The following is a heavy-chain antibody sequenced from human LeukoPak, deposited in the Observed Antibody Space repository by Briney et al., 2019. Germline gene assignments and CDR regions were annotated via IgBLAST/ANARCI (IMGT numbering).Heavy chain of an antibody. D-gene: IGHD3-10*01. CDR3: ARGVGVGHYYYYYMDV. J-gene: IGHJ6*03. Sequence: GASVKVSCKASGYTFTSYYMHWVRQAPGQGLEWMGIINPSGGTTNYAQKFRSRVTMTRDTSTSTAYMELRSLRSDDTAVYYCARGVGVGHYYYYYMDVWGKGTTVTISS. CDR1: GYTFTSYY. V-gene: IGHV1-46*01. CDR2: INPSGGTT.